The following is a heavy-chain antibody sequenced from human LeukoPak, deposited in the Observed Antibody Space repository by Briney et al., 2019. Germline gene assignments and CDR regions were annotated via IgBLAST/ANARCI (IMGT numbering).Heavy chain of an antibody. V-gene: IGHV1-69*04. CDR1: GGTFSSYA. Sequence: ASVKVSCKASGGTFSSYAISWVRQAPGQGLEWMGRIIPILGIANYAQKFQGRVTITADKSTSTAYMELSSLRSEDTAVYYCARDLGEYYYYGMDVWGQGTTVTVSS. D-gene: IGHD4-17*01. J-gene: IGHJ6*02. CDR3: ARDLGEYYYYGMDV. CDR2: IIPILGIA.